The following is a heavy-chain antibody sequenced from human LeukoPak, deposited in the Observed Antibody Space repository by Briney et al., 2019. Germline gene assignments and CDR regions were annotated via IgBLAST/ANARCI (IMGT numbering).Heavy chain of an antibody. CDR1: GYTFTGYY. V-gene: IGHV1-2*02. D-gene: IGHD6-13*01. CDR3: ARGADSSSWYNWCDP. CDR2: INPNSGGT. Sequence: GASVKVSCKASGYTFTGYYMHWVRQAPGQGLEWMGWINPNSGGTNYAQKFQGRVTMTRDTSISTAYMELSRLRSDDTAVYYCARGADSSSWYNWCDPWGQGTLVTVSS. J-gene: IGHJ5*02.